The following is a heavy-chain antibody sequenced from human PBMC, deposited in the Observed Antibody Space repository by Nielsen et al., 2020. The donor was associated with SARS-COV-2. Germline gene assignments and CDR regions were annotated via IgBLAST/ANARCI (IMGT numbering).Heavy chain of an antibody. V-gene: IGHV4-59*01. D-gene: IGHD2-2*03. CDR3: ARDGSADAFDI. CDR2: IYYSGST. J-gene: IGHJ3*02. Sequence: WIRQPPGKGLEWIGYIYYSGSTNYNPSLKSRVTISVDTSKNQFSLKLSSVTAADTAVYYCARDGSADAFDIWGQGTMVTVSS.